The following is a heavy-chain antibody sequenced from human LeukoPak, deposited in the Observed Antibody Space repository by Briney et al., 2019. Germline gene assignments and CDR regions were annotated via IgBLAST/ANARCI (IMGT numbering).Heavy chain of an antibody. V-gene: IGHV3-30-3*01. CDR3: ARDFPNYYFDY. D-gene: IGHD4/OR15-4a*01. J-gene: IGHJ4*02. CDR1: GFTFSSYS. Sequence: GRSLRLSCAASGFTFSSYSLHWVRQAPGKGPEWISFISYDGTNTYYADSVKGRFTISRDNSKNTLDLQMNSLRTEDTAIYYCARDFPNYYFDYWGQGTLVTVSS. CDR2: ISYDGTNT.